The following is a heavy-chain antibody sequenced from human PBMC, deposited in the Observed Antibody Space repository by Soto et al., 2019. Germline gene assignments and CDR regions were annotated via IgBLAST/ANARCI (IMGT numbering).Heavy chain of an antibody. V-gene: IGHV3-30*04. Sequence: AGGSLRLSCAASGFNFRSYAIHWVRQAPGKGLEWVAVISYDGSLEYYADSVKGRFTISRDNSKNTLYLQMNSLRGEDTAVYYCARAAYSSSWNWFDPWGQGTLVTVSS. D-gene: IGHD6-13*01. CDR1: GFNFRSYA. CDR3: ARAAYSSSWNWFDP. J-gene: IGHJ5*02. CDR2: ISYDGSLE.